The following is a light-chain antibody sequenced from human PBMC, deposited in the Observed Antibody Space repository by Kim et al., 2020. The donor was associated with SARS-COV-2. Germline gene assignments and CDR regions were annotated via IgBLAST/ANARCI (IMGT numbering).Light chain of an antibody. CDR2: GAS. CDR3: QQYGSSPPT. V-gene: IGKV3-20*01. J-gene: IGKJ1*01. Sequence: APGERATLSCSASQSVSSSYLAWYQQKPGQAPRLLIYGASSRATGIPDRFSGSGSGTDFTLTISRLEPEDFAVYYCQQYGSSPPTFGQGTKVEIK. CDR1: QSVSSSY.